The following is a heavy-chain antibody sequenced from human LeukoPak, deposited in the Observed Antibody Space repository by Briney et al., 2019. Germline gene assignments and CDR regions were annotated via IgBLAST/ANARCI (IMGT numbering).Heavy chain of an antibody. Sequence: PSQTLSLTCTVSGYSITSGYHWGWARQPPGKGLEWIGGIHHSGSTYYNTSLRSRVTISVDTSRNQFSLKLSSVTAADTAVYYCARIDWVFDYWGKGILVTVSS. V-gene: IGHV4-38-2*02. D-gene: IGHD3-9*01. J-gene: IGHJ4*02. CDR1: GYSITSGYH. CDR3: ARIDWVFDY. CDR2: IHHSGST.